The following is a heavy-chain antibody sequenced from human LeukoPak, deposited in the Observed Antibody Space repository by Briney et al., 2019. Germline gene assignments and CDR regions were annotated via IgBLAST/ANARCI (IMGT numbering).Heavy chain of an antibody. Sequence: SETLSLTCTVSGGSISNYYWNWIRQPPGKALEWLGYIYSSGSTKYSPSLKSRVTISVDPSKNQFSLKLSSVTAADTAVYYCARNDFWNGYWDGWNYWGQGTLVTVSS. CDR2: IYSSGST. CDR1: GGSISNYY. CDR3: ARNDFWNGYWDGWNY. V-gene: IGHV4-59*01. D-gene: IGHD3-3*01. J-gene: IGHJ4*02.